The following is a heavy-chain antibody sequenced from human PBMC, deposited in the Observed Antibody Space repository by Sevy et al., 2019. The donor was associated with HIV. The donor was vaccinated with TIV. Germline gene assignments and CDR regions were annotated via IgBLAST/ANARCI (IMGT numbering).Heavy chain of an antibody. V-gene: IGHV4-38-2*02. CDR3: ARDGDLYSSPFDY. J-gene: IGHJ4*02. Sequence: SETLSLTCTVSGYSISSGYYWGWIRQPPGKGLEWSGSIYHSGSTYYNPSLKSRVTISVDTSKNQFSLKLSSVTAADTAVYYCARDGDLYSSPFDYWGQGTLVTVSS. CDR2: IYHSGST. CDR1: GYSISSGYY. D-gene: IGHD6-19*01.